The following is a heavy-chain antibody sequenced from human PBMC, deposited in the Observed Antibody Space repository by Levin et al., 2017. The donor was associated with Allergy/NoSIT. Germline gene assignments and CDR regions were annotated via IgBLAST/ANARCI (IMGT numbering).Heavy chain of an antibody. CDR1: GYTFTSYD. V-gene: IGHV1-8*01. J-gene: IGHJ6*03. CDR3: ARAGTGTTSYYYMDV. Sequence: ASVKVSCKTSGYTFTSYDINWVRQAAGQGLEWMGWMNSNTGYTGYAQRFQGRVSMTRDTSVGTAYMELNNLRSEDTAVYYCARAGTGTTSYYYMDVWGKGTTVTVSS. D-gene: IGHD1-7*01. CDR2: MNSNTGYT.